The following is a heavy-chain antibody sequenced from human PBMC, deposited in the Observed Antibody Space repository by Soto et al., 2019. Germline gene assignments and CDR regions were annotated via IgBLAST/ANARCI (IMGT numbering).Heavy chain of an antibody. CDR2: IYYSGST. CDR1: GGSISSYY. Sequence: PSETLSLTCTVSGGSISSYYWSWIRQPPGKGLEWIGYIYYSGSTNYNPSLKSRVTISVDTSKNQFSLKLSSVTAADTAVYYCAGSYSRSWAIYYYYGMDVWRQGTTVTVSS. J-gene: IGHJ6*02. V-gene: IGHV4-59*01. CDR3: AGSYSRSWAIYYYYGMDV. D-gene: IGHD6-13*01.